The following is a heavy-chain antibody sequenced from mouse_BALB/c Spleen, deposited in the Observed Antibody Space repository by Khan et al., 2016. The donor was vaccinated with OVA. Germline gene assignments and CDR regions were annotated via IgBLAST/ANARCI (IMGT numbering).Heavy chain of an antibody. Sequence: QVQLQQPGAELARPGASVKMSCKASGYTFTSYTMHWVRQGPGQAPEWIGHINPSNNYTNYNRNFKDKATLIVDQSSSTAYMQLSSLTSEDSAVYYCVREWAYHRSDGWFAYWGQGTLVTVSA. D-gene: IGHD2-14*01. CDR2: INPSNNYT. CDR3: VREWAYHRSDGWFAY. CDR1: GYTFTSYT. V-gene: IGHV1-4*01. J-gene: IGHJ3*01.